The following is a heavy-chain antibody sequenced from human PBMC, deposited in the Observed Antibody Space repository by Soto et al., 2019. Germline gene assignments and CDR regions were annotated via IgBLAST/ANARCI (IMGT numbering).Heavy chain of an antibody. J-gene: IGHJ6*02. CDR2: ISGSGGST. Sequence: GGSLRLSCAASGFTFSSYAMSWVRQAPGKGLEWVSAISGSGGSTYYADSVKGRFTISRDNSKNTLYLQMNSLRGEDTAVYDCARNYYYYGMDVWGQGTTVTVSS. CDR1: GFTFSSYA. CDR3: ARNYYYYGMDV. V-gene: IGHV3-23*01.